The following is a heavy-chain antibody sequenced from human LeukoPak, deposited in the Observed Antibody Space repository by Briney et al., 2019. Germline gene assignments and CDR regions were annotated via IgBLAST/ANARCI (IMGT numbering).Heavy chain of an antibody. V-gene: IGHV1-3*01. J-gene: IGHJ4*02. D-gene: IGHD3-10*01. CDR1: GYTFTSYA. Sequence: ASVKVSCKASGYTFTSYAMHWVRQAPGQRLEWMGWINAGNGNTKYSLKFQGRVTITRDTSASTAYMELSSLRSEDTAVYYCARDRGDYYGSGYFDYWGQGTLVTVSS. CDR2: INAGNGNT. CDR3: ARDRGDYYGSGYFDY.